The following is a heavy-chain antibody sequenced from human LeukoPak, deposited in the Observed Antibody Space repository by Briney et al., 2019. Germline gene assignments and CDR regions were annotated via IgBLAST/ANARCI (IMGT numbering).Heavy chain of an antibody. Sequence: ASVKVSCKASGYTFTSYDINWVRQATGQGLEWMGWMNPNSGNTGYAQKFQGRVTMTRNTSIGTAYMELSSLRSEDTAVYYCARGIVVVVAADNWFDPWGQGTLVTVSS. CDR1: GYTFTSYD. CDR3: ARGIVVVVAADNWFDP. V-gene: IGHV1-8*01. D-gene: IGHD2-15*01. CDR2: MNPNSGNT. J-gene: IGHJ5*02.